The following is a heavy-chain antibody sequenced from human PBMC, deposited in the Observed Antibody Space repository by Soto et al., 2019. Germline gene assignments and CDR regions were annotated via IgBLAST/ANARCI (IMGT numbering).Heavy chain of an antibody. CDR1: GGSFSGYY. CDR2: INHSGST. CDR3: ARASGIAVAR. Sequence: QVQLQQWGAGLLKPSETLSLTCAVYGGSFSGYYWSWIRQPPGKGLEWIGEINHSGSTNYNPSLKSRVTISVDTSKNQFSLKLSSVTAADTAVYYCARASGIAVARWGQGTLVTVSS. J-gene: IGHJ4*02. V-gene: IGHV4-34*01. D-gene: IGHD6-19*01.